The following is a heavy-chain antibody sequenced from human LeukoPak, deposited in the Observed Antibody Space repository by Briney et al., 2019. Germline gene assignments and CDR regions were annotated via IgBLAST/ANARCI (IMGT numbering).Heavy chain of an antibody. CDR2: IIHSGST. V-gene: IGHV4-34*12. CDR1: GGSFSGYY. D-gene: IGHD3-10*01. J-gene: IGHJ5*02. Sequence: PSETLSLTRAVYGGSFSGYYWSWIRPTPGKGLEWIGEIIHSGSTNYSPPLKSRVTISLDTAKSQFSLRLTSVTAADTAVYYCARELWFVNAPGSWFDPWGQGTLVTVSS. CDR3: ARELWFVNAPGSWFDP.